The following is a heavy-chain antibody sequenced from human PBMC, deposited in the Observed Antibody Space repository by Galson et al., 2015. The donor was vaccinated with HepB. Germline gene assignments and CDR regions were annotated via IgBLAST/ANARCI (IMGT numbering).Heavy chain of an antibody. CDR3: ARGYSGSWEFYFDF. J-gene: IGHJ4*02. V-gene: IGHV6-1*01. CDR1: GDSVSNKSVT. D-gene: IGHD6-13*01. Sequence: CAISGDSVSNKSVTWNWIRQSPSRGLEWLGRTYFRSQWHNDYALSVKSRLSVKPDISENHFSLHPNSVTPDDTAVYYCARGYSGSWEFYFDFWGQGTLVTVSS. CDR2: TYFRSQWHN.